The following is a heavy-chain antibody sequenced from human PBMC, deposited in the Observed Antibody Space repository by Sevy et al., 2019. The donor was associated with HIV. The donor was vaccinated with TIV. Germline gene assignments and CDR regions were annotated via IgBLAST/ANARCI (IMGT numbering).Heavy chain of an antibody. CDR2: ISSSGDTI. CDR1: GFTISDYF. J-gene: IGHJ6*02. V-gene: IGHV3-11*01. CDR3: ARDHVKDGDLGDYYYSAMDV. Sequence: LGGSLRLSCAAAGFTISDYFMTWIRQAPGKGLEWVSYISSSGDTIYYADSVKGRFTISRDNARNSLYLQMNSLRAEDTAVYYCARDHVKDGDLGDYYYSAMDVWGQGTTVTISS. D-gene: IGHD4-17*01.